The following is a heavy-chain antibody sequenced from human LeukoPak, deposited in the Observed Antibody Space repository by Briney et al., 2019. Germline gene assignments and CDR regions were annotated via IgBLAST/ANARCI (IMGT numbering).Heavy chain of an antibody. J-gene: IGHJ3*02. D-gene: IGHD3-22*01. CDR2: INPSGGST. CDR3: AHSSGYRDAFDI. CDR1: GYTFTSYY. Sequence: ASVKVSCKASGYTFTSYYMHWVRQAPGQGLEWMGIINPSGGSTSYAQKFQGRVTMTRDTSTSTVYMELSSLRSEDTAMYYCAHSSGYRDAFDIWGQGTMVTVSS. V-gene: IGHV1-46*01.